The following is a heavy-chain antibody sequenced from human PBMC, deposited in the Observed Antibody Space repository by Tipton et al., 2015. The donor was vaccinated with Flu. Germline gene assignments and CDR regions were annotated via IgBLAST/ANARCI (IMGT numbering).Heavy chain of an antibody. J-gene: IGHJ4*02. V-gene: IGHV4-4*07. CDR2: IYSSGST. CDR3: ARGSGSGTYVIFEY. Sequence: LRLSCTVSGGSLSSYYWSWIRQPAGKGLEWIGRIYSSGSTKYNSSLKSRVTMSVDTSKNQFTLKLSSVTAADTAVYYCARGSGSGTYVIFEYWGQGTLVTVSS. CDR1: GGSLSSYY. D-gene: IGHD3-10*01.